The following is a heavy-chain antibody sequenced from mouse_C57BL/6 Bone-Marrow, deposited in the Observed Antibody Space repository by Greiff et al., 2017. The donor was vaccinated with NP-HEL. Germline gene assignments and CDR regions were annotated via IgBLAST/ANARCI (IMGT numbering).Heavy chain of an antibody. CDR1: GYTFTSYW. J-gene: IGHJ2*01. CDR3: ARSTGNYCDY. V-gene: IGHV1-50*01. Sequence: VQLQQPGAELVKPGASVKLSCKASGYTFTSYWMQWVKQRPGKGLEWIGEIDPSDSYTNYNQKFKGKATVTVDTSSSTAYMQLSSLTSEDSAVYYCARSTGNYCDYWGQGTTLTVSS. CDR2: IDPSDSYT.